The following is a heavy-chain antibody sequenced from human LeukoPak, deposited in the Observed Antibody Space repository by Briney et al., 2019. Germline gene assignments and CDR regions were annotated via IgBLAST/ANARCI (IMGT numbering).Heavy chain of an antibody. Sequence: ASVKVSCKASGYTFTSYGISWVRQAPGQGLEWMGWISAYTGNTNYAQKLQGRVTMTTDTSTSTAYMELRSLRSDDTAVHYCARGQGTYDFWSGSSRAYYYYMDVWGKGTTVTVSS. CDR2: ISAYTGNT. CDR3: ARGQGTYDFWSGSSRAYYYYMDV. V-gene: IGHV1-18*01. CDR1: GYTFTSYG. J-gene: IGHJ6*03. D-gene: IGHD3-3*01.